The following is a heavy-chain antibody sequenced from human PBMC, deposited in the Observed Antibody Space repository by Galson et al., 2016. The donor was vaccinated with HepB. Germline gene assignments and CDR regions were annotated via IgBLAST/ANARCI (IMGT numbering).Heavy chain of an antibody. J-gene: IGHJ4*02. CDR1: GFSFSGHN. CDR3: ARDSGGLVGARDY. V-gene: IGHV3-33*01. D-gene: IGHD1-26*01. CDR2: IRFDGSYT. Sequence: SLKLSCTASGFSFSGHNMHWVRQAPGKGLEWVALIRFDGSYTNHADSLKARFTISRDNSKNTLYLQMNSLRVEDTAVYYCARDSGGLVGARDYWGQGTLVTVSS.